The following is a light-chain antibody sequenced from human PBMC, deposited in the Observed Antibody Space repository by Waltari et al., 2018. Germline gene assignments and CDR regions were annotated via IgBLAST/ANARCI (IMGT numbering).Light chain of an antibody. J-gene: IGLJ1*01. Sequence: QSALTQPASVSGSPGQSITLSCTGTSNDIGNYDLVSWYQQRPGEAPKLLMYGATKRPSGVSNRFSGSKSGKTASLTISGLQTEDEADYYCFSFIAANSFFFGPGTKVTVL. CDR3: FSFIAANSFF. CDR1: SNDIGNYDL. V-gene: IGLV2-23*01. CDR2: GAT.